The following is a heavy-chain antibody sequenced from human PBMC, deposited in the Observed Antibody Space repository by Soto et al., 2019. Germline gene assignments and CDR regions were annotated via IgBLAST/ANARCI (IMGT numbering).Heavy chain of an antibody. CDR2: IFYGGGTGVT. J-gene: IGHJ4*02. CDR1: GDSFSTSNYY. D-gene: IGHD4-17*01. CDR3: ARRGGGDSLFDS. Sequence: SETLSLTCTVSGDSFSTSNYYWGWIRQPPGKGLEWIGNIFYGGGTGVTYYNPSLKSRVIISVDTSKNQFSLKLRSITAADTAFYFCARRGGGDSLFDSWGQGKLVTVSS. V-gene: IGHV4-39*01.